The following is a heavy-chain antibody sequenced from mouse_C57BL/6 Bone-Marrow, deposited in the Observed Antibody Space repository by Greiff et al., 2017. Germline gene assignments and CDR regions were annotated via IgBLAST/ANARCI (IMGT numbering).Heavy chain of an antibody. Sequence: QVQLQQPGTELVKPGASVKLSCKASGYTFTSYWMHWVKQRPGQGLEWIGNINPSNGGNNYNEKFKRKATLTVEKSSSTAYMQLSSLTSEDSAVYYCARSLSYYSNYDYAMDYWGQGTSVTVSS. V-gene: IGHV1-53*01. CDR2: INPSNGGN. J-gene: IGHJ4*01. D-gene: IGHD2-5*01. CDR3: ARSLSYYSNYDYAMDY. CDR1: GYTFTSYW.